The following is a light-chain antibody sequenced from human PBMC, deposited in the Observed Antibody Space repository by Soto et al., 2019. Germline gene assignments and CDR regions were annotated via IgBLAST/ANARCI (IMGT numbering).Light chain of an antibody. Sequence: QSVLTQPPSASGTPGQRVNISCSGSSSNIGSNTVNWFQQLPGTAPKLLIYSNNQRPSGVPDRFSGSKSGTSASLAISGLQSEDEADYYCAAWDASLNGYVFGTGTKVTVL. J-gene: IGLJ1*01. V-gene: IGLV1-44*01. CDR2: SNN. CDR3: AAWDASLNGYV. CDR1: SSNIGSNT.